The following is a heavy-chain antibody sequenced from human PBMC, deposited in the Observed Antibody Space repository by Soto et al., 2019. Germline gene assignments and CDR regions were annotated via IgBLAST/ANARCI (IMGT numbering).Heavy chain of an antibody. CDR3: VKGYWKGDV. CDR1: GFTFSTYA. J-gene: IGHJ6*02. D-gene: IGHD1-1*01. V-gene: IGHV3-23*01. Sequence: EVQLLESGGGLVQPGGSLRLSCAASGFTFSTYAMNWVRQAPGNGLEWVSAISGSGGSIHYADSAKGRFTISRDNSKNTLYLQMNSLRDEETAVYHCVKGYWKGDVWGQGTTVTVSS. CDR2: ISGSGGSI.